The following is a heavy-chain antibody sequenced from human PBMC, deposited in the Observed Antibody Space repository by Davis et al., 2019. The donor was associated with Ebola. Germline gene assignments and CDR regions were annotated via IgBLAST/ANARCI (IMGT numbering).Heavy chain of an antibody. CDR3: ARYCYERSCTGPTGRWFDP. CDR2: ISALSDAT. CDR1: GFTFSNYV. J-gene: IGHJ5*02. D-gene: IGHD2-15*01. V-gene: IGHV3-23*01. Sequence: GESLKISCAASGFTFSNYVMNWLRQAPGEGLDWISTISALSDATHYADSVKGRFTISRDQSKNTLDLQMTSLKVEDKAMYYCARYCYERSCTGPTGRWFDPWGQGILVTVSS.